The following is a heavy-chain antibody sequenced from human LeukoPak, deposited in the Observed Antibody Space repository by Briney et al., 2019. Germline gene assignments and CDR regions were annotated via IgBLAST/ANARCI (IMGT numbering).Heavy chain of an antibody. CDR1: GGSISSGVYY. J-gene: IGHJ6*03. CDR3: TRVEWLNYYYMDV. CDR2: FFDTGIT. D-gene: IGHD6-19*01. Sequence: SQTLSLTCTVSGGSISSGVYYWNWIRQPPGKGLEWIGYFFDTGITDYNPSLKSRVTISVDRSKKQFSLKVSSVTAADTAVYYCTRVEWLNYYYMDVWGKGTTVTVSS. V-gene: IGHV4-30-2*01.